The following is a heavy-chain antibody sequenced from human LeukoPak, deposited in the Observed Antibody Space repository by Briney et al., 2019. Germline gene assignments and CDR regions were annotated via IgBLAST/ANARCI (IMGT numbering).Heavy chain of an antibody. CDR1: GLIFSTHT. CDR3: ARDRDCTGGNCHENFDF. V-gene: IGHV3-21*01. Sequence: GGSLRLSCAASGLIFSTHTMTWVRQAPGKGLEWVSSISGSSNYIYYADSVRGRFIISRDNAKNSLYLQMNSLRAEDTAVYYCARDRDCTGGNCHENFDFWGQGTLVTVSS. CDR2: ISGSSNYI. J-gene: IGHJ4*02. D-gene: IGHD2-8*02.